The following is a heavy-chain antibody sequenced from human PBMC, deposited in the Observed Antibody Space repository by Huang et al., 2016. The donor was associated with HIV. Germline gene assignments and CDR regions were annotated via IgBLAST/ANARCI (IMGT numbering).Heavy chain of an antibody. CDR2: IVYSVRT. CDR1: GGSITSSSYY. J-gene: IGHJ3*02. CDR3: ARHFSYYDSSGYTPWDAFDI. D-gene: IGHD3-22*01. Sequence: QLQLQGSGPGLVKPSETLSLTCTVSGGSITSSSYYWGWIRQPPGKGLEWVGSIVYSVRTDDNPSLKSRVTVSVDPSKNQFSLKLSSVTAADTAVYYCARHFSYYDSSGYTPWDAFDIWGQGTMVTVSS. V-gene: IGHV4-39*01.